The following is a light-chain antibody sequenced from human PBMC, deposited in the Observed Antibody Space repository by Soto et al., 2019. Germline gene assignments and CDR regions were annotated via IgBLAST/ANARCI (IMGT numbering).Light chain of an antibody. J-gene: IGKJ1*01. V-gene: IGKV1-5*01. CDR2: DAS. CDR1: QSISSW. CDR3: QQYNSYWT. Sequence: DIQMTQSPSTLSASVGDRVTITCRASQSISSWLAWYQQKPGKAPKLLIYDASSLESGVPSRFSGSGSGTESTHTISSRQPDDFETYYCQQYNSYWTVGQGNKVEIK.